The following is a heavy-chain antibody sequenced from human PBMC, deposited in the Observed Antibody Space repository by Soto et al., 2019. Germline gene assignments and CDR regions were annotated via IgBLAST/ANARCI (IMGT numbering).Heavy chain of an antibody. V-gene: IGHV1-2*04. CDR3: ARARERWLQPDYYYYGMDV. CDR1: GYTFTGYY. CDR2: INPNSGGT. Sequence: GASVKVSCKASGYTFTGYYMHWVRQAPGQGLEWMGWINPNSGGTNYAQKFQGWVTMTRDTSISTAYMELSRLGSDDTAVYYCARARERWLQPDYYYYGMDVWGQGTTVTVSS. J-gene: IGHJ6*02. D-gene: IGHD5-18*01.